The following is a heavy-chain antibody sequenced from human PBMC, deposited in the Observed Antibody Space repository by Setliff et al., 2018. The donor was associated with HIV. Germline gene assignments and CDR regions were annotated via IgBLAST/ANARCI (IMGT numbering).Heavy chain of an antibody. Sequence: GGSLRLSCAASGFTFNMYAMHWVRQAPGKGLEWVAVISYDGSNKYYADSAEGRLTISRDNSKNRLYLHMNSLRTEDTAVYYCARDQKAAYNFWSGYMSVWYFDLWGRGTLVTVSS. J-gene: IGHJ2*01. V-gene: IGHV3-30*04. CDR2: ISYDGSNK. CDR3: ARDQKAAYNFWSGYMSVWYFDL. D-gene: IGHD3-3*01. CDR1: GFTFNMYA.